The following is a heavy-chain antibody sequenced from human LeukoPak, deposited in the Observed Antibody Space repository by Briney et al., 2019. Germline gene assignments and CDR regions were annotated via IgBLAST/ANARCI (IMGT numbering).Heavy chain of an antibody. Sequence: GGSLRLSCAASGFTLSSYTMKWVRQAPGKGLEWVSSISSSSSYIYYADSVKGRFTISRDNAKNSLYLQMNSLRAEDTAVYFCARATWDPNYYYYMDVWGKGTTVTISS. D-gene: IGHD1-26*01. V-gene: IGHV3-21*01. J-gene: IGHJ6*03. CDR3: ARATWDPNYYYYMDV. CDR2: ISSSSSYI. CDR1: GFTLSSYT.